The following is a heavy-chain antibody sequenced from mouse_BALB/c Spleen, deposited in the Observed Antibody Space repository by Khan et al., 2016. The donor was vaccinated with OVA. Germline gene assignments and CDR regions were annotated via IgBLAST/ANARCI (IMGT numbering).Heavy chain of an antibody. J-gene: IGHJ3*01. V-gene: IGHV1-85*01. Sequence: QVQLKESGAELVKPGASVKLSCEASGYTFTSYDINWVRQRPAQGLEWIGWMFTDDGSTKYNQNFKGKATMTTDKSSSTAYMQLSRLTSEDSGAYFCARGGYGGLAYWGQGTLVTVSA. D-gene: IGHD2-14*01. CDR2: MFTDDGST. CDR3: ARGGYGGLAY. CDR1: GYTFTSYD.